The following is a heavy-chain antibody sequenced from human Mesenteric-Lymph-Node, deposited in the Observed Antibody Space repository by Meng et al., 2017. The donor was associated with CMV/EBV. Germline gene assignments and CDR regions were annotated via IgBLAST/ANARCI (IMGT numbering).Heavy chain of an antibody. D-gene: IGHD6-6*01. J-gene: IGHJ6*02. V-gene: IGHV3-7*01. CDR2: IKQDGSEK. CDR1: GFTFSSYW. Sequence: GGSLRLSCAASGFTFSSYWMSWVRQAPGKGLEWVANIKQDGSEKYYVDSVKGRFTISRDNAKNSLYLQMNSRRAEDTAVYYCARNEELVPSINYYYYGMDVWGQGTTVTVSS. CDR3: ARNEELVPSINYYYYGMDV.